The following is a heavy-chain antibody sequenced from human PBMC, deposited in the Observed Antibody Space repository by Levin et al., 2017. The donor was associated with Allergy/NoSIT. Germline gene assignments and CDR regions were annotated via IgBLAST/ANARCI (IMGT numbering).Heavy chain of an antibody. CDR1: GYTFTGYY. Sequence: ASVKVSCKASGYTFTGYYMHWVRQAPGQGLEWMGRINPNSGGTNYAQKFQGRVTMTRDTSISTAYMELSRLRSDDTAVYYCARATPNWGWDYDAFDIWGQGTMVTVSS. D-gene: IGHD7-27*01. CDR3: ARATPNWGWDYDAFDI. J-gene: IGHJ3*02. V-gene: IGHV1-2*06. CDR2: INPNSGGT.